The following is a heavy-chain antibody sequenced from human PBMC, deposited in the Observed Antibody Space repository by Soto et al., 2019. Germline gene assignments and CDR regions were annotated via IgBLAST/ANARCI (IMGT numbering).Heavy chain of an antibody. D-gene: IGHD4-17*01. CDR3: AKTRYGDYFFDY. J-gene: IGHJ4*02. CDR1: GGSISSSSYY. V-gene: IGHV4-39*01. CDR2: IYYSGST. Sequence: SETLSLTCTFSGGSISSSSYYLGWIRQPPGKGLEWIGSIYYSGSTYYNPSLKSRVTISVDTSKNQFSLKLSSVTAADTAVYYCAKTRYGDYFFDYWGQGTLVTVSS.